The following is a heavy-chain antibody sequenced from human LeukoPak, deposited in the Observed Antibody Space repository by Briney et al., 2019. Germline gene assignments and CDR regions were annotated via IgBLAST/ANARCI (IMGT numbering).Heavy chain of an antibody. CDR3: ARSSSGWTLDAFDI. CDR2: MNPNSGNT. CDR1: GYTFTSYD. J-gene: IGHJ3*02. V-gene: IGHV1-8*02. D-gene: IGHD6-19*01. Sequence: ASVKVSCKASGYTFTSYDINWVRQATGQGLEWMGWMNPNSGNTGYAQKFQGRVTMTRDMSTSTVYMELSSLRSEDTAVYYCARSSSGWTLDAFDIWGQGTMVTVSS.